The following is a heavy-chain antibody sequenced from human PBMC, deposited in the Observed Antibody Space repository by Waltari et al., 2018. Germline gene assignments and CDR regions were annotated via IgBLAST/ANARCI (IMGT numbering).Heavy chain of an antibody. Sequence: EVQLVESGGGLVQPGGSLRLSCAASGFTVSSNYMSWVRQATGKGLEWVSVIYSGGSTYYADSVKGLFTISRDNSKNTLYLQMNSLRAEDTAVYYCARDTIFGVVPQYYYYYGMDVWGQGTTVTVSS. D-gene: IGHD3-3*01. CDR2: IYSGGST. CDR3: ARDTIFGVVPQYYYYYGMDV. CDR1: GFTVSSNY. J-gene: IGHJ6*02. V-gene: IGHV3-66*02.